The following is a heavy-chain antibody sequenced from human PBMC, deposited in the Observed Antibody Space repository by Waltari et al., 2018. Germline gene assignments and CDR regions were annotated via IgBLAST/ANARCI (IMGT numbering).Heavy chain of an antibody. CDR2: VYNSGNT. J-gene: IGHJ5*02. CDR1: GYSISRGYS. D-gene: IGHD1-26*01. Sequence: VQLQDSVPGLLKPSEPLSLTCAVSGYSISRGYSWGWSRQAPEGGLEWIGSVYNSGNTYNKPSLKSRVTMSLDTSKNQFSLKLSSVTAADTAVYYCARVHSVSYAQASWFDPWGQGTLVTVSS. V-gene: IGHV4-38-2*01. CDR3: ARVHSVSYAQASWFDP.